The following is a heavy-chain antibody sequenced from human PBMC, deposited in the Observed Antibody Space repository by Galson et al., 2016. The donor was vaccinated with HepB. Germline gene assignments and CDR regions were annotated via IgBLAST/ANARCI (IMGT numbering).Heavy chain of an antibody. CDR2: IYHTGRT. D-gene: IGHD2-21*01. V-gene: IGHV4-4*02. CDR1: GDSISSFTW. J-gene: IGHJ4*02. Sequence: LSLTCAVSGDSISSFTWWTWVRQPPGKGLQWIGEIYHTGRTNYNPSLKSRVTISVDKSKNQFSLNMNSVTAAGPAVYYCARLFGGVDSWGQGALVTVSS. CDR3: ARLFGGVDS.